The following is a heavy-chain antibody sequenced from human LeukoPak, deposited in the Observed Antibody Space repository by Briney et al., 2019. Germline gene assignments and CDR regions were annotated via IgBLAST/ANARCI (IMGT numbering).Heavy chain of an antibody. CDR3: ARGTAMDV. CDR2: IYSSGST. CDR1: GGSISRYY. J-gene: IGHJ6*03. V-gene: IGHV4-59*01. Sequence: PSETLSLTCTVSGGSISRYYWSWIRQPPGKGLEWIGYIYSSGSTNYNPSLKSRVTISVDTSKNQFSLKLSSVTAADTAVYYCARGTAMDVWGKGTTVTISS.